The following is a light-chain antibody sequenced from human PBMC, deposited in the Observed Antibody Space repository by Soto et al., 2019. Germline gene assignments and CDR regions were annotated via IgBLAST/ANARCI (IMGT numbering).Light chain of an antibody. CDR3: SSYPISSSYV. Sequence: QSVLTQPAAVSGSPGQSIAISCTGTSSDVSTYNSVSWYQQYPGKATKLMIHDVSNRLSGVSERFSGSKSGNTASLTFFGSQPEDEPDYSSSSYPISSSYVFGSGTKVTVL. CDR2: DVS. CDR1: SSDVSTYNS. V-gene: IGLV2-14*01. J-gene: IGLJ1*01.